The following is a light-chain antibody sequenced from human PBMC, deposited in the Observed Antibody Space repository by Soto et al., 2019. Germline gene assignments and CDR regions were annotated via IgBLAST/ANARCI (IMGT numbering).Light chain of an antibody. CDR2: DAS. CDR1: QSISRW. Sequence: DIQMTQSPSTLSASVGDRVTITCRASQSISRWSAWYQQKPGKAPKLLIYDASSLQSGVPSRFSGGGSGTELTLTISSLQPDDFATYYCQQYDSYPYTFGKGTKV. V-gene: IGKV1-5*01. CDR3: QQYDSYPYT. J-gene: IGKJ2*01.